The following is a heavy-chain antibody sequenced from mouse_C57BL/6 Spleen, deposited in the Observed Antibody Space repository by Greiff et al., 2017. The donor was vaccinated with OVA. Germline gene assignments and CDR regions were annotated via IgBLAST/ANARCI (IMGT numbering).Heavy chain of an antibody. Sequence: QVQLQQPGAELVKPGASVKLSCKASGYTFTSYWMHWVKQRPGRGLEWIGRIDPNSGGTKYNEKFKSKATLTVDKPSSTAYMQLSSLTSEDSAVYYCARPSSSYSNYEAWFAYWGQGTLVTVSA. V-gene: IGHV1-72*01. CDR1: GYTFTSYW. CDR2: IDPNSGGT. D-gene: IGHD2-5*01. CDR3: ARPSSSYSNYEAWFAY. J-gene: IGHJ3*01.